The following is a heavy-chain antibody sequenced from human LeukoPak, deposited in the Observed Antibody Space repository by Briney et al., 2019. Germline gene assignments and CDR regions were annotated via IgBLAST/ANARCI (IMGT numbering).Heavy chain of an antibody. Sequence: GESLKISCKGSGYSFTSYWIGWLRQMPGKGLEWMGIIYPGDSDTRYSPSFQGQVTISADKSISTAYLQWSSLKALDTAMYYCASLAAAGTGGFDYWGQGTLVTVSS. D-gene: IGHD6-13*01. CDR1: GYSFTSYW. CDR2: IYPGDSDT. J-gene: IGHJ4*02. CDR3: ASLAAAGTGGFDY. V-gene: IGHV5-51*01.